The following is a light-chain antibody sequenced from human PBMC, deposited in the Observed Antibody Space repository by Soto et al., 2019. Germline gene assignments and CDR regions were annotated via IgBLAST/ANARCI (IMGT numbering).Light chain of an antibody. V-gene: IGLV1-44*01. CDR1: SSNIGTNT. J-gene: IGLJ2*01. Sequence: QSVLTQPPSASGTPGQRVTISCSGSSSNIGTNTVIWYQQLPGAAPKLLIYSDKQRPSGVPDRFSGSNSGTSASLAISGLQSEDEADYYCAAWDISLVVFGGGTKLTVL. CDR3: AAWDISLVV. CDR2: SDK.